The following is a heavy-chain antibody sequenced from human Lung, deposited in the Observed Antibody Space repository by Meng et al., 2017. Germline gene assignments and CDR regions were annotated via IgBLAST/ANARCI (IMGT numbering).Heavy chain of an antibody. CDR2: IDPKSGDT. CDR1: GYNFPDYW. Sequence: QGDRVHCVAEVKKPGASVKVSCKPSGYNFPDYWLHWVRRAPGQGLEGMGRIDPKSGDTHYAQRFQGRVTMTGDTSISTAYMELSGLRSDDTAMYYCARDEDISAAGKLFGDYWGQGTLVTVSS. V-gene: IGHV1-2*06. D-gene: IGHD6-13*01. CDR3: ARDEDISAAGKLFGDY. J-gene: IGHJ4*02.